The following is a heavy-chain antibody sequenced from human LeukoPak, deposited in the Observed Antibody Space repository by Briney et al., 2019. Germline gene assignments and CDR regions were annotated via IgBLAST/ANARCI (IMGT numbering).Heavy chain of an antibody. V-gene: IGHV4-30-2*01. CDR1: GGSISSGGYS. CDR3: ARDWLEPNSYYYYAMDV. J-gene: IGHJ6*02. Sequence: PSQTLSLTCAVSGGSISSGGYSWSWIRQPPGKGLEWTGYIYHSGSTYYNPSLKSRVTISVDRSKNQFSLKLSSVTAADTAVYYCARDWLEPNSYYYYAMDVWGQGTTVTVSS. CDR2: IYHSGST. D-gene: IGHD1-1*01.